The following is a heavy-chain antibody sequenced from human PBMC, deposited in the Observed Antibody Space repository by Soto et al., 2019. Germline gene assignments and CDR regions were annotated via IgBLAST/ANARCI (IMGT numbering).Heavy chain of an antibody. CDR1: GGSVSSGDYY. V-gene: IGHV4-61*08. CDR3: ARIPVDTYMINWFDP. J-gene: IGHJ5*02. D-gene: IGHD5-18*01. CDR2: IYYSGST. Sequence: SETLSLTCTVSGGSVSSGDYYLSWIRQPPGKGLEWIGYIYYSGSTNYDPSLKSRVSISLDTSKNQFSLRLTSVTAADTAVYYCARIPVDTYMINWFDPWGQGTLVTVYS.